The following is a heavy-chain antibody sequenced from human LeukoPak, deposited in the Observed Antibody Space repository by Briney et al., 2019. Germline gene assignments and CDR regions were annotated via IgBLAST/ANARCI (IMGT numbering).Heavy chain of an antibody. J-gene: IGHJ6*03. CDR3: ARGVEMATKKVYYYYMGV. CDR2: IYYSGST. D-gene: IGHD5-24*01. Sequence: SETLSLTCSVSGGSISSYYWSWIRQPPGKGLEWIGYIYYSGSTTYNPSLKSRVTISVGTSKKQFSLKLSPVTAADTAVYYCARGVEMATKKVYYYYMGVWGKGTTVTISS. CDR1: GGSISSYY. V-gene: IGHV4-59*01.